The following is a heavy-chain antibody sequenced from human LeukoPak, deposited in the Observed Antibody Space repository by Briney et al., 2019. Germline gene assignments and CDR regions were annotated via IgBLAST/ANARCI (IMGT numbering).Heavy chain of an antibody. J-gene: IGHJ4*02. CDR1: GFTVSSYY. CDR3: ARVDTMVRGVIDYYFDY. V-gene: IGHV3-53*01. D-gene: IGHD3-10*01. Sequence: GGSLRLSCAASGFTVSSYYMSWVRQAPGKGLEWVSVIYSGGSTYYADSVKGRFTISRDNSKNTLYLQMNSLRAEDTAVYYCARVDTMVRGVIDYYFDYWGQGTLVTVSS. CDR2: IYSGGST.